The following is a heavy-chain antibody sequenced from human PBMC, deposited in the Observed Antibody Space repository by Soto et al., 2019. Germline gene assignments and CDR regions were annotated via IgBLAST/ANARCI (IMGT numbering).Heavy chain of an antibody. J-gene: IGHJ6*02. CDR3: VRHPSHAKYSSRPVPRLYYYGMDV. CDR2: IKQDGSEK. D-gene: IGHD6-13*01. V-gene: IGHV3-7*03. Sequence: PGGSLRLSCAASGFTFSSYWMSWVRQAPGKGLEWVASIKQDGSEKYYVDSVKGRFTISRDNAKNSLYLQMHSLRGEDTAVYYCVRHPSHAKYSSRPVPRLYYYGMDVGGQGTTVTVS. CDR1: GFTFSSYW.